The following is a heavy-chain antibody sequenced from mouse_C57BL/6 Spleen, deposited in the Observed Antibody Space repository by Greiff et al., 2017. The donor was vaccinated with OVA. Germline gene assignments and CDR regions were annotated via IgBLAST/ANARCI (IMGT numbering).Heavy chain of an antibody. CDR2: IYPGSGNT. D-gene: IGHD1-1*01. Sequence: VQGVESGAELVRPGASVKLSCKASGYTFTDYYINWVKQRPGQGLEWIARIYPGSGNTYYNEKFKGKATLTAEKSSSTAYMQLSSLTSEDSAVYFCARQEAYGSSYGYFDVWGTGTTVTVSS. CDR3: ARQEAYGSSYGYFDV. J-gene: IGHJ1*03. V-gene: IGHV1-76*01. CDR1: GYTFTDYY.